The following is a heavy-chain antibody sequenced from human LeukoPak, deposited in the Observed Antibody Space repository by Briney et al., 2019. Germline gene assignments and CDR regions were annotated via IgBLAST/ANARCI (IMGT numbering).Heavy chain of an antibody. CDR3: ARVRYDSSGYYFAYYYYYYMDV. V-gene: IGHV3-74*01. J-gene: IGHJ6*03. Sequence: PGGSLRLSCAASGFTFSSYWMHWVRHAPGKGLVWVSRINSDGSSTSYADSVKGRFTISRDNAKNTLYLQMNSLRAEDTAVYYCARVRYDSSGYYFAYYYYYYMDVWGKGTTVTISS. CDR2: INSDGSST. CDR1: GFTFSSYW. D-gene: IGHD3-22*01.